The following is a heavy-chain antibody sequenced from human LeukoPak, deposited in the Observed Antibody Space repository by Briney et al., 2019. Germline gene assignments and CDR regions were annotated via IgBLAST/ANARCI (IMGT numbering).Heavy chain of an antibody. CDR1: GFTFSSYE. CDR3: ARDFIPGTFDP. Sequence: PGGSLRLSCAASGFTFSSYEMNWVRQAPGKGLEWVSYISSSGSTIYYADSVKGRFTISRDNAKNSLYLQMNSLRAEDTAVYYCARDFIPGTFDPWGQGTLVTVSS. V-gene: IGHV3-48*03. D-gene: IGHD3-16*02. J-gene: IGHJ5*02. CDR2: ISSSGSTI.